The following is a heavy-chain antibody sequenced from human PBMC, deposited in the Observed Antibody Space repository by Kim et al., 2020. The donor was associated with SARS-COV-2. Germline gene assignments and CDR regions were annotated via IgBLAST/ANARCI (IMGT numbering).Heavy chain of an antibody. D-gene: IGHD2-8*01. V-gene: IGHV1-18*01. J-gene: IGHJ6*02. CDR3: ARVSDPKFYGMDV. CDR1: GYIFTRYG. Sequence: ASVKVSCKASGYIFTRYGISWVRQAPGQGLEWMGWVSAYNGKIDYGQNIQGRVTLTIDLSTTTAHMELRHLISDDTAVYYCARVSDPKFYGMDVWGQGTTVTVSS. CDR2: VSAYNGKI.